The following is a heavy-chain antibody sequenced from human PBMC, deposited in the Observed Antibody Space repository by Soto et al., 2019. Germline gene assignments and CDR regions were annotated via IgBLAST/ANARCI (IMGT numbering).Heavy chain of an antibody. J-gene: IGHJ4*02. V-gene: IGHV4-59*01. Sequence: SETLSLTCTVSGGSISSYYWSWIRQPPGKGLEWIGYIYYSGNTNYNPSLKSRVTISVDASKNQVSLRLTSVTAADTAVYYCARVGGVAARTFDYWSQGTVVTVSS. CDR1: GGSISSYY. CDR3: ARVGGVAARTFDY. D-gene: IGHD2-15*01. CDR2: IYYSGNT.